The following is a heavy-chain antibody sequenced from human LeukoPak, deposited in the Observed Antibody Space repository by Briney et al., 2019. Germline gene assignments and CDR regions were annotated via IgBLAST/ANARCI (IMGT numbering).Heavy chain of an antibody. J-gene: IGHJ5*02. CDR2: IFSSGST. V-gene: IGHV4-59*08. Sequence: SETLSLTCTVSGDSISKYHWTWIRQPPGKGLEWIGFIFSSGSTNYNPSLKSRLTISLDTSNNQFSLKLTSVTAADTAVYYCARGHYELNLWGQGTLVTVSS. D-gene: IGHD3-16*01. CDR3: ARGHYELNL. CDR1: GDSISKYH.